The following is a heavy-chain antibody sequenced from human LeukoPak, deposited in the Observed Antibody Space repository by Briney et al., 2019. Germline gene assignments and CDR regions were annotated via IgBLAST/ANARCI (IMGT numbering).Heavy chain of an antibody. V-gene: IGHV3-15*01. J-gene: IGHJ4*02. D-gene: IGHD3-22*01. CDR1: GFTFSNAW. CDR2: IRSKNDGGTI. CDR3: TTDRTMKGY. Sequence: GGSLRLSCAASGFTFSNAWMAWVRQAPGKGLEWVVRIRSKNDGGTIGYAAPVKDRFTISRDDSKNTLYLQMNSLEIEDTAVYFCTTDRTMKGYWGQRTLVTVSS.